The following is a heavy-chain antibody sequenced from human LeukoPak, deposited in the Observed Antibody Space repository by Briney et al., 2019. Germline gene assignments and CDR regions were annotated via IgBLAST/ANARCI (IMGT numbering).Heavy chain of an antibody. Sequence: SLRLSPAPSGVTSTSYSLNSVREAPGKGLEWVSSISSTINYIYYADSVKGRFTISRDNAKNSLYLQMNSLRAEDTAVYYCARDYYGDYNFDYWGQGTLVSVSS. CDR3: ARDYYGDYNFDY. J-gene: IGHJ4*02. CDR2: ISSTINYI. V-gene: IGHV3-21*01. CDR1: GVTSTSYS. D-gene: IGHD4-17*01.